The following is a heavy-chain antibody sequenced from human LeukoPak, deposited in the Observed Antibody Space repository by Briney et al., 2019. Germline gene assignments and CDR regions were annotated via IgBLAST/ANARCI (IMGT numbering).Heavy chain of an antibody. CDR3: ARGVATTRPYYYYGMDV. V-gene: IGHV4-59*08. J-gene: IGHJ6*02. CDR2: IYYSGST. CDR1: GGSISSYY. Sequence: SETLSLTCTVSGGSISSYYWSWIRQPPGKGLEWIGYIYYSGSTNYNPSLKSRVTISVDTSKNQFSLKLSSVTAADTAVYYCARGVATTRPYYYYGMDVWGQGTTVTVSS. D-gene: IGHD5-12*01.